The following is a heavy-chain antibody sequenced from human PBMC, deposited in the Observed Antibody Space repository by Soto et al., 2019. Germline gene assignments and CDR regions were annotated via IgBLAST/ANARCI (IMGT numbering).Heavy chain of an antibody. J-gene: IGHJ6*02. Sequence: PGGSLRLSXAAYGLSFSSYGMHWVRQAPGKGLEWVAVIWYDGTNENYAESVKGRFSIFRDNSKDTLSLQMNSLRAEDTAVYYCAREYTAWPLAYGLDVWGQGTTVTVSS. D-gene: IGHD2-2*02. CDR2: IWYDGTNE. CDR3: AREYTAWPLAYGLDV. CDR1: GLSFSSYG. V-gene: IGHV3-33*01.